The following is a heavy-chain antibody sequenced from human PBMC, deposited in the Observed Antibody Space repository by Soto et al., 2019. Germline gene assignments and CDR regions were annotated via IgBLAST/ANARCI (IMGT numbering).Heavy chain of an antibody. J-gene: IGHJ4*02. D-gene: IGHD3-10*01. CDR2: ISSSSSYI. CDR1: GFTFSSYS. CDR3: ARDGVSGYYFDY. Sequence: NPGGSLRLSCAASGFTFSSYSMNWVRQAPGKGLEWVSSISSSSSYIYYADSVKGRFTISRDNAKNSLYLQMNSLRAEDTAVYYCARDGVSGYYFDYWGQGTLVTVSS. V-gene: IGHV3-21*01.